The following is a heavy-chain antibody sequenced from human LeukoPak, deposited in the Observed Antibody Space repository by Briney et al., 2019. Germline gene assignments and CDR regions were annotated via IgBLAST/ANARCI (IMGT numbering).Heavy chain of an antibody. D-gene: IGHD6-19*01. J-gene: IGHJ4*02. Sequence: PGGSLRLSCAASGFTFDDYAMHWVRQAPGKGLEWVSGISWNSGSIGYADSVKDRFTISRDNAKNSLYLQMNSLRAEDTALYYCAKGKYSSGWAFDYWGQGTLVTVSS. V-gene: IGHV3-9*01. CDR3: AKGKYSSGWAFDY. CDR2: ISWNSGSI. CDR1: GFTFDDYA.